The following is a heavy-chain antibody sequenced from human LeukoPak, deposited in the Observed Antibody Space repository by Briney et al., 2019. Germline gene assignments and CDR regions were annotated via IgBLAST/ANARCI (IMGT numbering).Heavy chain of an antibody. J-gene: IGHJ4*02. CDR3: AKDHRSVAAAGTHNFDY. CDR2: ISYDGSNK. V-gene: IGHV3-30*18. CDR1: GSTFSSYG. D-gene: IGHD6-13*01. Sequence: GGSLRLSCAASGSTFSSYGMHWVRQAPGKGLEWVAVISYDGSNKYYADSVKGRFTISRDNSKNTLYLQMNSLRAEDTAVYYCAKDHRSVAAAGTHNFDYWGQGTLVTVSS.